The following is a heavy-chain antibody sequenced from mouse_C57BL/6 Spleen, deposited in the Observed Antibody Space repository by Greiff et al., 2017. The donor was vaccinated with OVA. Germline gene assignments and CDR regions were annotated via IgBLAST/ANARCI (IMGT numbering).Heavy chain of an antibody. V-gene: IGHV5-17*01. CDR2: ISSGSSTI. J-gene: IGHJ4*01. CDR1: GFTFSDYG. D-gene: IGHD1-1*01. Sequence: EVQRVESGGGLVKPGGSLKLSCAASGFTFSDYGMHWVRQAPEKGLEWVAYISSGSSTIYYADTVKGRFTISRDNAKNTLFLQMTSLRSEDTAMYYCARTGSSSYYYAMDYWGQGTSVTVSS. CDR3: ARTGSSSYYYAMDY.